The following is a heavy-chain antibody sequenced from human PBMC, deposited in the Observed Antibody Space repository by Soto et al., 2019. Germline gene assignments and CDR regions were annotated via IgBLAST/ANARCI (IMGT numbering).Heavy chain of an antibody. J-gene: IGHJ4*02. CDR1: EFTFSAYW. CDR2: IRQDGGEK. V-gene: IGHV3-7*01. D-gene: IGHD4-17*01. CDR3: ASEYGDHLKFFDY. Sequence: GGSLRLSCATFEFTFSAYWMSWVRQAPGKGLEWVANIRQDGGEKYYVDSVKGRFTISRDNAKNSVYLQMNSLRVEDTAIYYCASEYGDHLKFFDYWGTGTLVTASS.